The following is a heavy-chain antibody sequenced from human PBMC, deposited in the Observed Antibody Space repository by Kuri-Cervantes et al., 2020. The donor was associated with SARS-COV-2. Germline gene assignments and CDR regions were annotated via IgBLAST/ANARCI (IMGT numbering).Heavy chain of an antibody. CDR1: GYTFTGYY. J-gene: IGHJ4*02. Sequence: SVKVSCKASGYTFTGYYMHWVRQAPGQGLEWMGRIIPIFGIANYAQKLQGRVTITADKPTSTAYMELSSLRSEDTAVYYCARDAAADNLSDYWGQGTLVTVSS. CDR3: ARDAAADNLSDY. D-gene: IGHD6-13*01. V-gene: IGHV1-69*04. CDR2: IIPIFGIA.